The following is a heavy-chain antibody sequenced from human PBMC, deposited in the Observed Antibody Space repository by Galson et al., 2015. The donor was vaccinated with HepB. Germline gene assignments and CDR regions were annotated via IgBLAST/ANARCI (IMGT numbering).Heavy chain of an antibody. Sequence: SVKVSCKASGGTFSSYAISWVRQAPGQGLEWMGGIIPIFGTANYAQKFQGRVTITADESTSTAYMELSSLRSEDTAVYYCARGDYGGKVNLDYWGQGTLVTVSS. D-gene: IGHD4-23*01. CDR1: GGTFSSYA. CDR3: ARGDYGGKVNLDY. J-gene: IGHJ4*02. V-gene: IGHV1-69*13. CDR2: IIPIFGTA.